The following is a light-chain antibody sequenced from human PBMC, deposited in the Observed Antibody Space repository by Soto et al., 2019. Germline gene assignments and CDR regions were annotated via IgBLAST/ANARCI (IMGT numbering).Light chain of an antibody. Sequence: EIVLTQTPATLSLSPGQRATLSCWASQSVKTYLMWYQHKPGQAPRLLIYDTSNRATGIPDRFSGSGSGTGFTLTISNLKPEDSAVYYWQQRGNSITFGGGTKFEI. J-gene: IGKJ4*02. CDR1: QSVKTY. V-gene: IGKV3-11*01. CDR2: DTS. CDR3: QQRGNSIT.